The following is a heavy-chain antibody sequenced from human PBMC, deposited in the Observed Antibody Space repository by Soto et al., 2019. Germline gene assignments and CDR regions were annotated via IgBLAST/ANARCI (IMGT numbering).Heavy chain of an antibody. CDR3: ASGIRIAAAGPYPFDY. Sequence: ASVKVSCKASGYTFTSYAMHWVRQAPGQRLEWMGWINAGNGNTKYSQKFQGRVTITRDTSASTAYMELSSLRSEDTAVYYCASGIRIAAAGPYPFDYWGQGTLVTVSS. V-gene: IGHV1-3*01. CDR1: GYTFTSYA. CDR2: INAGNGNT. D-gene: IGHD6-13*01. J-gene: IGHJ4*02.